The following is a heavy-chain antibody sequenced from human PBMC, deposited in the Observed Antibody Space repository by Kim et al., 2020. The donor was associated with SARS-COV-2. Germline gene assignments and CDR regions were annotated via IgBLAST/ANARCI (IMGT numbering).Heavy chain of an antibody. CDR3: AKDHPSSGWHTFDY. J-gene: IGHJ4*02. V-gene: IGHV3-23*01. D-gene: IGHD6-19*01. Sequence: GGSLRLSCAASGYNINTFAMSWVRQAPGKGLEWVSAITKYDGRTYYADSVRGRFTISRDNSKNTVYLQMDSLRAEDTGLYYCAKDHPSSGWHTFDYWGQG. CDR2: ITKYDGRT. CDR1: GYNINTFA.